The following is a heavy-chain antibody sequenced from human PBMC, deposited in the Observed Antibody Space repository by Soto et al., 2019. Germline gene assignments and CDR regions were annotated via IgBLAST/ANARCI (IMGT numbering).Heavy chain of an antibody. V-gene: IGHV3-72*01. CDR3: ARVKTVGGWNFDY. CDR2: SRDKAHSYTT. J-gene: IGHJ4*02. CDR1: GFSLSDHY. D-gene: IGHD1-26*01. Sequence: GGSLRLSCAASGFSLSDHYMDWVRQAPGKGLEWIGRSRDKAHSYTTEYAASVKGRFIISRDDSEKSLYLQMNSLKAEDTAVYYCARVKTVGGWNFDYWGQGALVTVSS.